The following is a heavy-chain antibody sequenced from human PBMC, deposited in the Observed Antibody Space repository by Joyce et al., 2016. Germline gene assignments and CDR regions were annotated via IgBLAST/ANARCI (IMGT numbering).Heavy chain of an antibody. CDR1: GGTFSNYA. Sequence: QVQLVQSGAEVKKPGSSVKVSCKASGGTFSNYAISWVRQAPGQGLEWMGGISPIFGTTNYAQKFQGRVTITADESTSTTYMELSRLRSQDTAVYYCARGARAAAGTFDAFDIWGQGTMVTVS. CDR2: ISPIFGTT. J-gene: IGHJ3*02. CDR3: ARGARAAAGTFDAFDI. V-gene: IGHV1-69*01. D-gene: IGHD6-13*01.